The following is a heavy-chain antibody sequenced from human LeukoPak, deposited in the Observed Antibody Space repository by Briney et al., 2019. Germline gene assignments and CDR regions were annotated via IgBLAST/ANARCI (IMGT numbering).Heavy chain of an antibody. CDR2: ISYDGSNK. CDR1: GFTFSSYA. CDR3: ARVWEEDGAAFDY. D-gene: IGHD4-17*01. V-gene: IGHV3-30-3*01. J-gene: IGHJ4*02. Sequence: GGSVRLSCAASGFTFSSYAMHWVRQAPGKGLEGVAVISYDGSNKYYADSVKGRFTISRDNSKNTLYLQMNSLRAEDTAVYYCARVWEEDGAAFDYWGQGTLVTVSS.